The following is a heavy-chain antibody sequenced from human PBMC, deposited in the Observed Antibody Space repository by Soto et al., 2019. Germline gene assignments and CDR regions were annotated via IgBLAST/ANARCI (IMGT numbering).Heavy chain of an antibody. V-gene: IGHV1-69*06. Sequence: QVQLVQSGAEVTQPGSSVKVSCKASGGTVSSYAISWVRQAPGQGLEWMGGIIPIFGTANYAQKCQGRVTITADKSTSTAYMELSRLRSEDTAVYYCARGPFWSGPLLVVYFQHWGQGTLVTVSS. D-gene: IGHD3-3*01. J-gene: IGHJ1*01. CDR3: ARGPFWSGPLLVVYFQH. CDR1: GGTVSSYA. CDR2: IIPIFGTA.